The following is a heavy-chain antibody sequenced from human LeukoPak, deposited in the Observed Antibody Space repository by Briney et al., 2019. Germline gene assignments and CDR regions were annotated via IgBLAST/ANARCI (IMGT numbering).Heavy chain of an antibody. CDR3: ARRDIVATFDY. CDR2: IYYSGST. V-gene: IGHV4-59*12. Sequence: SGTLSLTCSVSGVSISSSYWSWIRQPPGKGLEWIGHIYYSGSTHYNPSLKSRVTISVDTSKNQFSLKLSSVTAADTAVYYCARRDIVATFDYWGQGTLVTVSS. CDR1: GVSISSSY. J-gene: IGHJ4*02. D-gene: IGHD5-12*01.